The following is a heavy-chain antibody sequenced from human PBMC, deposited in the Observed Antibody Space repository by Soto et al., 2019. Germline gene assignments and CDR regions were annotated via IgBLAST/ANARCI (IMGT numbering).Heavy chain of an antibody. CDR2: ISAYNGNT. D-gene: IGHD2-21*02. CDR1: GYTFTSYG. V-gene: IGHV1-18*04. J-gene: IGHJ3*02. Sequence: QVQLVQSGAEVKKPGASVKVSCKASGYTFTSYGINWVRQAPGQGLEWMGWISAYNGNTNSAQKFQGRVTMTANTSTSTAYMELRSLRSDDTAVYFCARGRAIYIVVVSAHDAFDIWGQGTVLTVSS. CDR3: ARGRAIYIVVVSAHDAFDI.